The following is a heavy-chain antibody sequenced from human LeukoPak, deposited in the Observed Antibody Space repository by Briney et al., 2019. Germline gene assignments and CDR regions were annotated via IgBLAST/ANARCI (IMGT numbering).Heavy chain of an antibody. CDR1: GYTFTSYG. V-gene: IGHV1-2*02. CDR2: INPNSGGT. CDR3: ARDFIRGSSFAYRLLES. Sequence: ASVKVSCKASGYTFTSYGISWVRQAPGQGLEWMGWINPNSGGTNYAQKFQGRVTLTRDTSINTAYMELRRLTSDDTAVYYCARDFIRGSSFAYRLLESWGQGTLVIVSS. D-gene: IGHD5-18*01. J-gene: IGHJ4*02.